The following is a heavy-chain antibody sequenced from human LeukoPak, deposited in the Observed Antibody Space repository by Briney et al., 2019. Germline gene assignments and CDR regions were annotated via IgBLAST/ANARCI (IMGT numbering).Heavy chain of an antibody. CDR1: GFTSSSYA. V-gene: IGHV3-23*01. J-gene: IGHJ4*02. CDR2: ISGSGGGT. Sequence: QPGGSLRLSCAASGFTSSSYAMSWVRQAPGKGLEWDSGISGSGGGTYYADSVKGRFTISRDNSKNTLYLQMNSLRAEDTAIYYCSKDRTTSGGAEGYWGQGTLVTVSA. D-gene: IGHD3-10*01. CDR3: SKDRTTSGGAEGY.